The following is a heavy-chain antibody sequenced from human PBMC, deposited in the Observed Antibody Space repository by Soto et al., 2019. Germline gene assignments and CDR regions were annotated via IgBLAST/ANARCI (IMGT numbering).Heavy chain of an antibody. Sequence: GESLKISFKGSGFTFTSYWIAWVRQMPGKGLEWMGIIYPGDSDSSYSPSFQGQVTISADKSINTAYPHWSSLKASDTAIYYCAKHEGYCSTTTCSNFDYWGQGTLVTVSS. D-gene: IGHD2-2*01. J-gene: IGHJ4*02. CDR2: IYPGDSDS. CDR1: GFTFTSYW. CDR3: AKHEGYCSTTTCSNFDY. V-gene: IGHV5-51*01.